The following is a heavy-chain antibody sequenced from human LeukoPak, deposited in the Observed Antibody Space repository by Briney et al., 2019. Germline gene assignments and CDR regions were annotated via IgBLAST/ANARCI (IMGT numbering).Heavy chain of an antibody. Sequence: GRSLRLSCAASGFTFDDYAMHWVRQAPGKGLEWVSGISWNSGSIGYADSVKDRFTISRDNAKNSLYLQMNSLRAEDTALYYCAKAQYSSSFFYWGQGTLVTVSS. D-gene: IGHD6-13*01. CDR2: ISWNSGSI. CDR1: GFTFDDYA. J-gene: IGHJ4*02. CDR3: AKAQYSSSFFY. V-gene: IGHV3-9*01.